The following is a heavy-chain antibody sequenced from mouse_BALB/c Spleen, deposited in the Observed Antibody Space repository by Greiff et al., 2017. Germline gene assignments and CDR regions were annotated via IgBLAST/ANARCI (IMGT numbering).Heavy chain of an antibody. Sequence: EVQLVESGGGLVQPGGSRKLSCAASGFTFSSFGMHWVRQAPEKGLEWVAYISSGSSTIYYADTVKGRFTISRDNPKNTLFLQMTSLRSEDTAMYYCARMGLYWYFDVWGAGTTVTVSS. CDR1: GFTFSSFG. V-gene: IGHV5-17*02. J-gene: IGHJ1*01. CDR2: ISSGSSTI. CDR3: ARMGLYWYFDV.